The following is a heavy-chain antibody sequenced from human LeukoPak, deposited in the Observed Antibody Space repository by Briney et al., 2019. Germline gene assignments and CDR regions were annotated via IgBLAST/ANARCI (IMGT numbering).Heavy chain of an antibody. Sequence: SETLSLTCAVYGGSFSGYYWSWIRQPPGKGLEWIGEINHSGSTNYNPSLKSRVTISVDTSKNQFSLKLSSVTAADTAVYYCARGSWGVIVDYFDYWGQGTLVTVSS. CDR3: ARGSWGVIVDYFDY. J-gene: IGHJ4*02. CDR1: GGSFSGYY. D-gene: IGHD3-10*01. CDR2: INHSGST. V-gene: IGHV4-34*01.